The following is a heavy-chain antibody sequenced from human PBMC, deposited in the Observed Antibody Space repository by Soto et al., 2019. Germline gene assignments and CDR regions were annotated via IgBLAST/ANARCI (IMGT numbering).Heavy chain of an antibody. V-gene: IGHV3-30-3*01. CDR2: ISYDGNNE. J-gene: IGHJ6*02. Sequence: QVRLEESGGGVVQPGRSLRLSCAASGFSFSSYSFHWVRQAPGKGLEWVAAISYDGNNEHYADSVKGRFTISRDNSENTLELQTDSLRPEDTALYYCARANRGAMDVWGQGTTVTVSS. D-gene: IGHD3-10*01. CDR3: ARANRGAMDV. CDR1: GFSFSSYS.